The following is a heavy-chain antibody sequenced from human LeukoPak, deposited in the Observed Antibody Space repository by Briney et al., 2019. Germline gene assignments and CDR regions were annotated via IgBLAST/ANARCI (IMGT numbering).Heavy chain of an antibody. J-gene: IGHJ5*01. CDR3: SRGGSWSDS. CDR1: GGSISPHY. D-gene: IGHD1-26*01. Sequence: PSETLSLTCTVSGGSISPHYWTWLRQPPGKGLEWIGYIYFTGTTNYNPSLKSRVTISVDTSKNQFSLKLNSLTAAETAMEDCSRGGSWSDSWGQGTLVTVSS. CDR2: IYFTGTT. V-gene: IGHV4-59*11.